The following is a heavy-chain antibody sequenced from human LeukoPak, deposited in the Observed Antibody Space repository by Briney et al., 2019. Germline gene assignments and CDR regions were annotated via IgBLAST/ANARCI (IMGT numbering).Heavy chain of an antibody. CDR3: ARASGCQLLLCLPDY. V-gene: IGHV1-46*01. CDR2: INPSGGST. J-gene: IGHJ4*02. CDR1: GYTFTSYY. D-gene: IGHD2-15*01. Sequence: GASVKVSCKASGYTFTSYYMHWVRQAPGQGLEWMGIINPSGGSTSYAQKFQGRVTMTRDTSTSTVYMELSSLRSEDTAVYYCARASGCQLLLCLPDYWGQGTLVTVSS.